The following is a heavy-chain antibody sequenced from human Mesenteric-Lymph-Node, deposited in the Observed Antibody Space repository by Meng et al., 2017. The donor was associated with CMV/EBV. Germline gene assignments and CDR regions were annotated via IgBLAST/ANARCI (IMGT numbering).Heavy chain of an antibody. J-gene: IGHJ5*02. CDR2: IRYDGSKT. CDR1: GFTFSSYG. CDR3: ARDVGRSASKRWFDP. D-gene: IGHD2-2*01. V-gene: IGHV3-30*02. Sequence: GESLKISCVASGFTFSSYGIHWPRQAPGKGLEWVAFIRYDGSKTFYAESVKGRFTISRDNSKNTLFVQMNSLRRDDTAMYYCARDVGRSASKRWFDPWGPGTLVTVSS.